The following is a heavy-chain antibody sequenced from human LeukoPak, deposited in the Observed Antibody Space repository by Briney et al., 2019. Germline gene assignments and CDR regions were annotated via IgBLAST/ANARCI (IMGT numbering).Heavy chain of an antibody. Sequence: GGSLRLSCAASGFTFSAYRMNWVRLAPGTGMEWVSSISSSSTYIHYADSVQGRFIISRDNAKNSLYLQMNSLRAEDTAVYYCARVSQNYYDSSGYYYEDYWGQGTLVTVSS. CDR3: ARVSQNYYDSSGYYYEDY. CDR2: ISSSSTYI. J-gene: IGHJ4*02. CDR1: GFTFSAYR. D-gene: IGHD3-22*01. V-gene: IGHV3-21*01.